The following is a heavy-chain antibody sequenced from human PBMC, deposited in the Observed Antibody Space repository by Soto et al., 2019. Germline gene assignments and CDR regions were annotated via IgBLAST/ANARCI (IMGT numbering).Heavy chain of an antibody. J-gene: IGHJ4*02. CDR1: GFTFSVYA. Sequence: GGSLRLSCAATGFTFSVYAMTWVRQAPGKGLEWVSAVTANGGSTYSADSVKGRFTISRDNSKNTLYLQMNSLRAEDTAVYYCATFGYSSGWYGDYWGQGTLVTVSS. D-gene: IGHD6-19*01. CDR2: VTANGGST. CDR3: ATFGYSSGWYGDY. V-gene: IGHV3-23*01.